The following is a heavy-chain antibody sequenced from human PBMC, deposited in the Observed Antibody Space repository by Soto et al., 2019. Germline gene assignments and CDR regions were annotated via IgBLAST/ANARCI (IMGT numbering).Heavy chain of an antibody. CDR1: GDSMSTYY. D-gene: IGHD7-27*01. Sequence: SETLSLTCTVSGDSMSTYYWNWIRQSAEKGLEWIGRISATGTTTYIPSLKSRITLSVDTAKNEFSLNLKCVTAADTAVYFCAEDQSGAADFWGQGTMVTVSS. CDR2: ISATGTT. J-gene: IGHJ3*01. CDR3: AEDQSGAADF. V-gene: IGHV4-4*07.